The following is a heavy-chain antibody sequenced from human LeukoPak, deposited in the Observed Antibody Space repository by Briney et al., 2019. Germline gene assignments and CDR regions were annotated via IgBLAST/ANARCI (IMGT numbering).Heavy chain of an antibody. CDR1: GGSISSNSYY. CDR2: IHYSGST. V-gene: IGHV4-39*01. Sequence: SETLSLTCTVSGGSISSNSYYWGWIRQPPGKGLEWIGNIHYSGSTYYNPSLKSRVTISVDTSKNQFSLRLSSVTAADTAVYYCASSLGYSSSRRYWYFDLWGRGTLVTVSS. J-gene: IGHJ2*01. CDR3: ASSLGYSSSRRYWYFDL. D-gene: IGHD6-13*01.